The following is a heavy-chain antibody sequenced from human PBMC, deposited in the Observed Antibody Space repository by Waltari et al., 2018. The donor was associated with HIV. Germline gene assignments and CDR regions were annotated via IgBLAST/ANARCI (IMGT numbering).Heavy chain of an antibody. Sequence: QVQLVESGVGVVQPGRSLRLSCAASGFTFSRYGMHWVRQAPGKGLEWVAVIWYDGTNKYYADSVKGRFTISRDNSKNTLYLQMNSLRAEDTAVYYCARDRSEGGGYYYYGLDVWGQGTTVTVSS. CDR1: GFTFSRYG. D-gene: IGHD2-15*01. J-gene: IGHJ6*02. V-gene: IGHV3-33*01. CDR3: ARDRSEGGGYYYYGLDV. CDR2: IWYDGTNK.